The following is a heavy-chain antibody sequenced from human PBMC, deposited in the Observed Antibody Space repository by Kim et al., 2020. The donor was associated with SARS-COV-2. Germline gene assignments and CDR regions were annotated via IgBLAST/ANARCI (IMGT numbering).Heavy chain of an antibody. J-gene: IGHJ4*02. Sequence: GGSLRLSCAASGFTFSNYWMSWVRQAPGKGLEWVANIKQDGSDRSYVDSVKGRFTISRDNAKNSLYLQMNSLRAEDTAVYYCARDRHFGDYSRGTAYFDSWGQGTLVTVSS. V-gene: IGHV3-7*01. CDR2: IKQDGSDR. CDR3: ARDRHFGDYSRGTAYFDS. D-gene: IGHD4-17*01. CDR1: GFTFSNYW.